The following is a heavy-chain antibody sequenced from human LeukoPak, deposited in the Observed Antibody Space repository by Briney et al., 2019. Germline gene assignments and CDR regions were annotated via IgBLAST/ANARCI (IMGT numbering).Heavy chain of an antibody. V-gene: IGHV3-21*01. J-gene: IGHJ1*01. CDR1: GFTFSDYS. CDR2: ISDSSSST. CDR3: AIQPGY. Sequence: GGSLRLSCAGSGFTFSDYSMNWVRQAPGKGLEWVSSISDSSSSTFYADSVKGRFTISRDNAKNSLYLQMNSLRAEDTAVYYCAIQPGYWGQGQVATVSS. D-gene: IGHD1-1*01.